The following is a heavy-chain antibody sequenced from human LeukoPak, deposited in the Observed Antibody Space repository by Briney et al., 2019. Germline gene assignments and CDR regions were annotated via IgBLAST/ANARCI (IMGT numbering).Heavy chain of an antibody. CDR1: GFTFSIAW. CDR3: TTEGGWSFYFDY. Sequence: GGSLRLSCAASGFTFSIAWMSWVRQAPGKGLEWVGRIKSKSDGGTPDYAAPVKGRFAISRDDSKNTLYLQMNSLKTEDTAVYYCTTEGGWSFYFDYWGQGTLVTVSS. J-gene: IGHJ4*02. V-gene: IGHV3-15*01. D-gene: IGHD2-15*01. CDR2: IKSKSDGGTP.